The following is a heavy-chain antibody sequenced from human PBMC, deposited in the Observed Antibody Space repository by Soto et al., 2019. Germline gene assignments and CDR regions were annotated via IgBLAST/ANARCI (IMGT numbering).Heavy chain of an antibody. CDR2: MNPNSGNT. Sequence: ASVKVSCKASGYTFTSYDINWVRQATGQGLEWMGWMNPNSGNTGYAQKFQGRVTMTRNTSISTAYMELSSLRSEDTAVYYCARGGTGWFGSLNYYYYYMDVWGKGTTVTVSS. CDR1: GYTFTSYD. V-gene: IGHV1-8*01. D-gene: IGHD3-10*01. J-gene: IGHJ6*03. CDR3: ARGGTGWFGSLNYYYYYMDV.